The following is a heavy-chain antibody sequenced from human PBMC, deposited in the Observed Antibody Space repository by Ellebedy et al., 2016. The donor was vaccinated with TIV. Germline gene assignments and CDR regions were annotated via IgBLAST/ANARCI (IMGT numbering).Heavy chain of an antibody. J-gene: IGHJ5*02. CDR3: AKDNLMTTVTPGWLDP. CDR1: GFTFEDFA. CDR2: ITGEGATT. Sequence: PGGSLRLSCAASGFTFEDFAMHWVRQAPGKGLEWVSLITGEGATTYYADSVKGRFTISRDNGENSLYLQMTSLTTEDTAFYYCAKDNLMTTVTPGWLDPWGQGTLVTVSS. V-gene: IGHV3-43*02. D-gene: IGHD4-17*01.